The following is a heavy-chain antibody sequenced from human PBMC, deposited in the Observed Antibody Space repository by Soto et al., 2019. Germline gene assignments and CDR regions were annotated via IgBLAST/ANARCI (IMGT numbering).Heavy chain of an antibody. J-gene: IGHJ4*02. CDR3: ARDGGPYCSSSSCCRPYNF. CDR1: GFTFSSYA. V-gene: IGHV3-64D*06. CDR2: ISSNGGST. D-gene: IGHD2-15*01. Sequence: GGSLRLSCSASGFTFSSYAMHWVRQAPGKGLEYVSAISSNGGSTYYADSVKGRFTISRDNSKNTLYLQMSSLRAEDTAVYYCARDGGPYCSSSSCCRPYNFWGQGTLVTVSS.